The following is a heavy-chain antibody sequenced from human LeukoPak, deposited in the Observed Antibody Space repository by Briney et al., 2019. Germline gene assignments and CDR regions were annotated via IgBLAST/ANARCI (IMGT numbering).Heavy chain of an antibody. D-gene: IGHD4-17*01. CDR1: GFTVSSNY. CDR2: IYSGGST. Sequence: GGSLRLSCAASGFTVSSNYMSWVRQAPGKGLEWVSVIYSGGSTYYADSVKGRFTISRDNSKNTLYLQMNSLRAEDTAVYYCARTATVTTSWINYYYYMDVWGKGTTVTISS. CDR3: ARTATVTTSWINYYYYMDV. J-gene: IGHJ6*03. V-gene: IGHV3-53*01.